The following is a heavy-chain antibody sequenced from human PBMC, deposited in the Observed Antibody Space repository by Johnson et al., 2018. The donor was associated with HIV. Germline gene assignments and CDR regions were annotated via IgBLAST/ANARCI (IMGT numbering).Heavy chain of an antibody. CDR2: ISGNANPFAT. CDR3: AKFVGYCSGGGCYTPGDI. D-gene: IGHD2-15*01. CDR1: EFTFSGSA. Sequence: VQLVESGGGVVQPGGSLRLSCAASEFTFSGSALHWVRQASGTGLEWVGHISGNANPFATAYAASVKGRFTISRDDSKNAAYLQMSSLKAEDTAMYYCAKFVGYCSGGGCYTPGDIWGQGTMVTVSS. V-gene: IGHV3-73*01. J-gene: IGHJ3*02.